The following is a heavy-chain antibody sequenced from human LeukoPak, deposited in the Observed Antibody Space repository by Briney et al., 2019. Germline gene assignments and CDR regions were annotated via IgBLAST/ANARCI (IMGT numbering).Heavy chain of an antibody. CDR2: ISSSGSYM. Sequence: GGSLRLSCAASGFTFSTYMMTWVRQAPGKGLQWVSSISSSGSYMYYADSMKGRFTISRDNAKNSLYLQMNSLRAEDTAVYYCARELDAFDIWGQGTKVTVSS. CDR1: GFTFSTYM. J-gene: IGHJ3*02. CDR3: ARELDAFDI. V-gene: IGHV3-21*01.